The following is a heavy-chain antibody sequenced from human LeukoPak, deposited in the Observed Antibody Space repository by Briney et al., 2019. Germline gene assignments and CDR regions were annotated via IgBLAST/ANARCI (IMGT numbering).Heavy chain of an antibody. J-gene: IGHJ5*02. CDR2: IYDTGIYDTENT. V-gene: IGHV4-59*11. CDR1: GGSISSHY. D-gene: IGHD6-19*01. CDR3: ARVRVVAGTRSSWFDP. Sequence: SETLSLTCNVSGGSISSHYWSWIRQSPGEGLEWIGYIYDTGIYDTENTNYNPSLRSRVTITMDMPKNQFSLNPASVTAADTAVYYCARVRVVAGTRSSWFDPWGQGTLVTVSS.